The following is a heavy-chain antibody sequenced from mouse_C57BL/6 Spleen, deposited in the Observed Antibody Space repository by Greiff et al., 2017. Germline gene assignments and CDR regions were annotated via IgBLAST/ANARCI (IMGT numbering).Heavy chain of an antibody. D-gene: IGHD1-1*01. J-gene: IGHJ4*01. CDR3: AREGGSILWDY. V-gene: IGHV1-72*01. Sequence: QVQLQQPGAELVKPGASVKLSCKASGYTFTSYWMHWVKQRPGRGLEWLGRIDPNSGGTKYNEKFKSKATLTVDKPSSTAYMQLSSLTSEDSAVYYCAREGGSILWDYWGQGTSVTVSS. CDR2: IDPNSGGT. CDR1: GYTFTSYW.